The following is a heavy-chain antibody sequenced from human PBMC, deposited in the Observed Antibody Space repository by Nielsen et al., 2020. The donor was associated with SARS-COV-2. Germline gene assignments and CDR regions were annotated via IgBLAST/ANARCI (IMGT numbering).Heavy chain of an antibody. J-gene: IGHJ6*02. Sequence: GESLKISCAASGFTFSSYGVHWVRQAPGKGLEWVAVISYNGISNYYAHSVRGRFTISRDNANHALFLQMNSLRAEDTAVYYCAKEKFGEFPYYGMDVWGQGTTVTVSS. D-gene: IGHD3-10*01. V-gene: IGHV3-30*18. CDR2: ISYNGISN. CDR1: GFTFSSYG. CDR3: AKEKFGEFPYYGMDV.